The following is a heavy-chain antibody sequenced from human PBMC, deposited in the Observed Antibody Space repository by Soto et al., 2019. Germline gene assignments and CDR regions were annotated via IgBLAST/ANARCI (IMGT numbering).Heavy chain of an antibody. V-gene: IGHV1-69*12. J-gene: IGHJ6*02. CDR1: GGTFSSYA. CDR2: IIPIFGTA. D-gene: IGHD2-21*02. Sequence: QVQLVQSGAEVKKPGSSVKVSCKASGGTFSSYAISWVRQAPGQGLEWMGGIIPIFGTANYAQKFQGRVTITADESTSTAYMELSSLRSEDTAVYYCARDRVVVTANQYYYYYGMDVWGQGTTVTVSS. CDR3: ARDRVVVTANQYYYYYGMDV.